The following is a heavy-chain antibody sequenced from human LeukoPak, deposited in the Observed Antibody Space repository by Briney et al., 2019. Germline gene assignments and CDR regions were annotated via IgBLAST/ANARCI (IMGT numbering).Heavy chain of an antibody. J-gene: IGHJ4*01. D-gene: IGHD1-26*01. V-gene: IGHV4-34*01. CDR2: INHSGST. CDR3: ARGEVGADRHFDN. CDR1: GESFSGHY. Sequence: SDTLSLTCAVYGESFSGHYCSWIRQPTGKGLKCIGEINHSGSTNYDPSLKSRVSISVDTSKNQFFLKLSSVTAADTAVYYCARGEVGADRHFDNWGQEPWSPSPQ.